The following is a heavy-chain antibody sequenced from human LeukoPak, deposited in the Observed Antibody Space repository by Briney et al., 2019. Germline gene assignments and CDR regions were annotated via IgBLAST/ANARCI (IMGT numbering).Heavy chain of an antibody. CDR1: GGSFSGYY. V-gene: IGHV4-34*01. CDR3: ARDSGTTGEVKFDP. CDR2: INHSGST. Sequence: NPSETLSLTCAVYGGSFSGYYWSWIRQPPGKGLEWIGEINHSGSTDYNPSLKSRVTMSVDTSKNKFSLKLSSVTAADTAVYYCARDSGTTGEVKFDPWGQGTLVTVSS. D-gene: IGHD3-10*01. J-gene: IGHJ5*02.